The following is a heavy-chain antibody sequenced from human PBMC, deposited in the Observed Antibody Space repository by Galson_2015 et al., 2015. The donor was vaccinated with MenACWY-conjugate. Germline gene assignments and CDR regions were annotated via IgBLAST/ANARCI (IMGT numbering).Heavy chain of an antibody. CDR3: ATYCISPSCYANGAY. CDR1: GFTFSRYW. D-gene: IGHD2-2*01. CDR2: INSDGGAA. V-gene: IGHV3-74*01. Sequence: SLRLSCAASGFTFSRYWMHWVRQSPGKGLVWVSRINSDGGAADYADSVKGRFTISRDNAKDTLYLQMNSLRAEDTAVYYCATYCISPSCYANGAYWGQGTLVTVSS. J-gene: IGHJ4*02.